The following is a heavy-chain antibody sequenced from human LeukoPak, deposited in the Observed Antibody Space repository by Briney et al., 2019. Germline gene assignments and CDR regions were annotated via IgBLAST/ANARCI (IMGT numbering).Heavy chain of an antibody. Sequence: PSETLSLTCAVYGGSFSGYYWSWIRQPPGKGLEWIGEINHSGSTNYNPSLKSRVTISVDTSKNQFSLKLSSVTAADTAVYYCASPYYDFWSGYLGLSYYYYGMDVWGQGTTVTVSS. CDR3: ASPYYDFWSGYLGLSYYYYGMDV. CDR2: INHSGST. CDR1: GGSFSGYY. D-gene: IGHD3-3*01. J-gene: IGHJ6*02. V-gene: IGHV4-34*01.